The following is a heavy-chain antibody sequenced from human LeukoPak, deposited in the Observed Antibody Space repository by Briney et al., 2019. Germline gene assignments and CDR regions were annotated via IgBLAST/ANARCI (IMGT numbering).Heavy chain of an antibody. V-gene: IGHV4-38-2*02. CDR2: IYHRGTT. CDR1: GYSISSGYY. J-gene: IGHJ5*02. Sequence: SETLSLTCTVSGYSISSGYYWGWIRQPPGRGLKWIGTIYHRGTTHYNPSLKSRVTISLDTSKNQFSLKVNSVTAADTAVYFCARVPSGYDPNWFDPWGQGTLVTVSS. D-gene: IGHD5-12*01. CDR3: ARVPSGYDPNWFDP.